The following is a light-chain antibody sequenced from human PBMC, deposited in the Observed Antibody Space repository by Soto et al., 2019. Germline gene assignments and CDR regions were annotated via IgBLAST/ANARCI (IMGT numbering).Light chain of an antibody. CDR2: DVS. CDR3: SSFTSTTTYV. J-gene: IGLJ1*01. CDR1: SSDVGSHDL. V-gene: IGLV2-14*02. Sequence: HSALTQPASVSGAAGQSIAISCTGTSSDVGSHDLVSWYQQQSGKVPKLIIYDVSSRPSGVSNRFSGSKSGNTASLTISGLQAEDEADYYCSSFTSTTTYVFGTGTKVTVL.